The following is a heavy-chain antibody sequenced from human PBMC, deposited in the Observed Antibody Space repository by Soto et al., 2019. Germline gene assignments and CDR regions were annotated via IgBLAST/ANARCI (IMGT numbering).Heavy chain of an antibody. D-gene: IGHD6-19*01. CDR2: ISSSSSTI. V-gene: IGHV3-48*02. J-gene: IGHJ4*02. CDR1: GFTFSSYS. Sequence: EVQLVESGGGLVQPGGSLRLSCAASGFTFSSYSMNWVRQAPGKGLEWVSYISSSSSTIYYADSVKGRFTISRDNAKNSLYLQMNSLRDEDTAVYYCARVGSHSSGWRYFDYWGQGTLVTVSS. CDR3: ARVGSHSSGWRYFDY.